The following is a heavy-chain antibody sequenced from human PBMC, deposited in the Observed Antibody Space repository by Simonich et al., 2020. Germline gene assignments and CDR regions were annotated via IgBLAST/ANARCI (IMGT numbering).Heavy chain of an antibody. CDR3: ARHAGFAFDI. V-gene: IGHV4-39*01. Sequence: QLQLQESGPGLVKPSETLSLTCTVSGGSISSSSYYWGWIRQPPGKGLEWIGSIYYSGCTYYNPPLQSRVSISVYTSKNQFSLKLGSVTAADTAVYYCARHAGFAFDIWGQGTMVTVSS. CDR1: GGSISSSSYY. CDR2: IYYSGCT. D-gene: IGHD6-13*01. J-gene: IGHJ3*02.